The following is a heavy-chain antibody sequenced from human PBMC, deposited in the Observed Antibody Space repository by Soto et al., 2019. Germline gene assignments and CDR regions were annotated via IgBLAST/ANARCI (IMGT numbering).Heavy chain of an antibody. Sequence: PGESLKISCKGSAYTFTNYWIAWVRQMPGKGLEWMGIIYPGDSDTRYSPSFQGQVTISADKSISTAYLQWSSLKASDTAMYYCATPSVLACKIYYHYLLAVCGQGSSVPGSS. CDR1: AYTFTNYW. CDR3: ATPSVLACKIYYHYLLAV. J-gene: IGHJ6*02. D-gene: IGHD1-26*01. CDR2: IYPGDSDT. V-gene: IGHV5-51*01.